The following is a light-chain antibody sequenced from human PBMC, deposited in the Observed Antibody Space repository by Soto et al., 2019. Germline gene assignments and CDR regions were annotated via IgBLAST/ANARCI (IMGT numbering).Light chain of an antibody. CDR2: KAS. CDR3: QQYQSLWT. J-gene: IGKJ1*01. Sequence: DIQMTQSPSTLSASVGDTVTITCRASQSISSWLAWYQQKPGKAPKVLIYKASSLESGVPSRFSGSGSGTEFTLTISSRQADDSATYYCQQYQSLWTFGQGNKVEIK. V-gene: IGKV1-5*03. CDR1: QSISSW.